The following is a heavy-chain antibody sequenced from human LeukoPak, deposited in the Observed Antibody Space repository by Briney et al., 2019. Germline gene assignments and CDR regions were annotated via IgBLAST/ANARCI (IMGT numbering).Heavy chain of an antibody. D-gene: IGHD3-9*01. CDR1: GGSFSGYY. J-gene: IGHJ6*02. V-gene: IGHV4-34*01. CDR2: INHSGST. Sequence: PSETPSLTFAVYGGSFSGYYWSWIRQPPGKGLEWIGEINHSGSTNYNPSLKSRVTISVDTSKNQFSLKLSSVTAADTAVYYCARGGLRYFDWLSAPRRYYYYGMDVWGQGTTVTVSS. CDR3: ARGGLRYFDWLSAPRRYYYYGMDV.